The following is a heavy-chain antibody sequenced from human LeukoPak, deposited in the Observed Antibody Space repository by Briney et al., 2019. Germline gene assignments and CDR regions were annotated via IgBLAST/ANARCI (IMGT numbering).Heavy chain of an antibody. D-gene: IGHD6-19*01. CDR3: ARDILAVAGTGYFDS. J-gene: IGHJ4*02. CDR1: GFTFSSYA. V-gene: IGHV3-30-3*01. CDR2: ISFDGSNK. Sequence: PGGSLRLSCAASGFTFSSYAMHWVRQAPGKGLEWVAVISFDGSNKYYADSVNGRFTISRDNSKNTLYLQMNSLRAEDTAVYYCARDILAVAGTGYFDSWGQRTLVTVSS.